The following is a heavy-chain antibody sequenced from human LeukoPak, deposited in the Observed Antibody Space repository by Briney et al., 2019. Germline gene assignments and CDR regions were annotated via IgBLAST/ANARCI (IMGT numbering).Heavy chain of an antibody. J-gene: IGHJ4*02. Sequence: GGSLGLSCAASGFTFSSYAMSWVRQAPGKGLEWVSAISGSGGSTYYADSVKGRFTISRDNSKNTLYLQMNSLRAEDTAVYYCAKGRGSLRGGFDYWGQGTLVTVSS. D-gene: IGHD1-26*01. CDR3: AKGRGSLRGGFDY. CDR2: ISGSGGST. V-gene: IGHV3-23*01. CDR1: GFTFSSYA.